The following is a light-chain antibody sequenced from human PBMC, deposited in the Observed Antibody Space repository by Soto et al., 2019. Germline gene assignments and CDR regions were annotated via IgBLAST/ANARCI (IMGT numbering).Light chain of an antibody. V-gene: IGKV3-20*01. CDR2: GAS. CDR3: EQYGSSPLT. CDR1: QSVSSSY. Sequence: EIVLTQSPGTLSLSPGERATLPCRASQSVSSSYFAWYQQKPGQAPRLLIYGASSRATGIPDRCTASGSGTDFTVTISTLETDDFAVYYCEQYGSSPLTCSGGTKVEIK. J-gene: IGKJ4*01.